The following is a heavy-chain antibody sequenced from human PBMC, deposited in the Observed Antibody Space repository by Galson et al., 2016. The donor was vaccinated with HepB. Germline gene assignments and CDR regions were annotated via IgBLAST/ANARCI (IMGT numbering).Heavy chain of an antibody. D-gene: IGHD3-10*01. V-gene: IGHV3-23*01. CDR1: GFTFSTYA. CDR2: ISGSGGST. Sequence: LRLSCAGSGFTFSTYAMNWVRQAPGKGLEWVSTISGSGGSTYHADSVKGRFTISRDNSKNTVYLQMNSLRAEDTAVYYCAKFASGTYYLDSFDYWGQGTLVTVSS. CDR3: AKFASGTYYLDSFDY. J-gene: IGHJ4*02.